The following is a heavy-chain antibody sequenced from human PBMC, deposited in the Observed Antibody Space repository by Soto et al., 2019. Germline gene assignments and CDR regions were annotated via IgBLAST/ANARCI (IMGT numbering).Heavy chain of an antibody. CDR1: GGSFTNNC. J-gene: IGHJ4*02. CDR3: ASSSLRSAPCD. V-gene: IGHV4-59*01. CDR2: VCYSGIT. D-gene: IGHD4-17*01. Sequence: SETLSLTCSVSGGSFTNNCWTWIRQPPGKGLEWIGYVCYSGITNCNPSLKSRVTMSVDTSRNRFSLNLSSVTAADTAVYYCASSSLRSAPCDWGPGTQVTVSS.